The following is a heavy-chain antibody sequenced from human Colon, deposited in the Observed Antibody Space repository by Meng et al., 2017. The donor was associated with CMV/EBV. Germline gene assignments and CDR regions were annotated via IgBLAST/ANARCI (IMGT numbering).Heavy chain of an antibody. CDR1: GFNFNSFG. CDR3: AKREASASLDY. V-gene: IGHV3-30*02. CDR2: IRFDAKEQ. Sequence: GESLKISCAASGFNFNSFGMHWVRQAPGKGLEWVVFIRFDAKEQYYSDSVKGRFTISRDNAMSTLYLHMDGLRPDDTAVYYCAKREASASLDYWGQG. D-gene: IGHD5-24*01. J-gene: IGHJ4*02.